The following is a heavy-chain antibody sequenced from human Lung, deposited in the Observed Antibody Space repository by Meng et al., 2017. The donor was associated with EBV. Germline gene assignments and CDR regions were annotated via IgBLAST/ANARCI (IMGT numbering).Heavy chain of an antibody. V-gene: IGHV4-30-4*01. D-gene: IGHD4-17*01. CDR1: GGSISSGDYC. CDR2: IYHSGST. J-gene: IGHJ4*02. Sequence: VQLQGSGPGLVTPSPTLSLTCTVSGGSISSGDYCWSWIRQPPGKGLEWIGYIYHSGSTYYNPSLKSRVTISVDTSKNQFSLKLSSVTAADTAVYYCARGPTTYFDYWGQGTLVTVSS. CDR3: ARGPTTYFDY.